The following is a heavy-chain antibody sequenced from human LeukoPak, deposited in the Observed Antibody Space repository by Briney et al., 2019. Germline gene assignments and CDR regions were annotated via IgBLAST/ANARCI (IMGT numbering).Heavy chain of an antibody. J-gene: IGHJ4*02. CDR2: IGIDSGNT. Sequence: RGSLRLSCAASGFTFSDYSMNWVRQAPGKGLEWISYIGIDSGNTNYADSVKGRFTISGDKAKNSLYLQMNRLRVEDTAVYYCARDYKYAFDNWGQGTLVTVSS. CDR1: GFTFSDYS. CDR3: ARDYKYAFDN. D-gene: IGHD5-24*01. V-gene: IGHV3-48*01.